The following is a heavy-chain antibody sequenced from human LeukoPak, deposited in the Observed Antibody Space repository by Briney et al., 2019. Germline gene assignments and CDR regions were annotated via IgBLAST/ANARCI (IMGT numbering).Heavy chain of an antibody. CDR2: ISYDGSNI. J-gene: IGHJ4*01. CDR1: GFTFSNYG. D-gene: IGHD3-16*01. V-gene: IGHV3-30*18. Sequence: QTGGSLRLSCAASGFTFSNYGMHWVRQASGKGLEWVAVISYDGSNIYYADSVKGRFTVSRDNSKNTLYLQMNSLTVEDTAVYYSAKGGPPLVRFFLGYWGQGTPVTVSS. CDR3: AKGGPPLVRFFLGY.